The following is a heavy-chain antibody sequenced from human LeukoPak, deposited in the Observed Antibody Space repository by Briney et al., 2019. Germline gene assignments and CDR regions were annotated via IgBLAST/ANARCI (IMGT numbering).Heavy chain of an antibody. CDR1: GGLIISGGYH. Sequence: SETLSLTCTVSGGLIISGGYHWSWIRQFPGKGLEWIGYIYYSGSTHYNPSLKSRVTISVDTSKNQFSLKLSSVTAADTAVYYCARGGIAVAGTGARFDPWGQGTLVTVSS. V-gene: IGHV4-31*03. CDR2: IYYSGST. D-gene: IGHD6-19*01. J-gene: IGHJ5*02. CDR3: ARGGIAVAGTGARFDP.